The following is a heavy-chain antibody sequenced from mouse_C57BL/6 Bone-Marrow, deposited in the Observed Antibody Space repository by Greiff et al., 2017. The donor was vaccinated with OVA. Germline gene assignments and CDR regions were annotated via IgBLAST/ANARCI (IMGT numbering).Heavy chain of an antibody. D-gene: IGHD1-1*01. V-gene: IGHV1-82*01. J-gene: IGHJ2*01. CDR3: AREAITTLVCDY. CDR1: GYAFSSSW. Sequence: QVQLQQSGPELVKPGASVKISCKASGYAFSSSWMNWVKQRPGKGLEWIGRIYPGDGDTNYNGKFKGKATLTADKSSSTAYMQLSSLTSEDSAVYFCAREAITTLVCDYWGQGTTLTVSS. CDR2: IYPGDGDT.